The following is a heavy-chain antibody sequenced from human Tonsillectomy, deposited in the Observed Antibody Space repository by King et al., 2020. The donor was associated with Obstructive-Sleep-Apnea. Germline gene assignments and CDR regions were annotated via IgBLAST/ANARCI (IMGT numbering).Heavy chain of an antibody. Sequence: QLVQSGADVKKPGASVKVSCKASGYMFTSYGISWVRQAPGQGLEWMGWISVYNGNTHYAQKLQGRVTMTTDTSTSTAYMELRSLRSDDTAVYYCARDSGTVAGTGYYYYYYGMDVWGQGTTVTVSS. V-gene: IGHV1-18*04. D-gene: IGHD6-19*01. CDR1: GYMFTSYG. J-gene: IGHJ6*02. CDR3: ARDSGTVAGTGYYYYYYGMDV. CDR2: ISVYNGNT.